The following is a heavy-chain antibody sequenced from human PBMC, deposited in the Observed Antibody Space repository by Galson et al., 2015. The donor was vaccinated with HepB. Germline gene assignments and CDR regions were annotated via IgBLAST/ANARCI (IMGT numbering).Heavy chain of an antibody. CDR1: AFTFSTYA. CDR3: ARDSSFYDSGRKPTAVDY. Sequence: SLRLSCAASAFTFSTYAMDWVRQAPGRGLEWVSTISAGGSTTYYADSVKGRFTISRANSKNTLYLQMNSLRAEDTAVYYCARDSSFYDSGRKPTAVDYWGQGTLVTVSS. J-gene: IGHJ4*02. CDR2: ISAGGSTT. D-gene: IGHD3-10*01. V-gene: IGHV3-23*01.